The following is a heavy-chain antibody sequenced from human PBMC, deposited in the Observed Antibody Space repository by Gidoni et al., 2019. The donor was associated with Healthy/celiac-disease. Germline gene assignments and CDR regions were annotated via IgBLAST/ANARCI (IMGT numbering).Heavy chain of an antibody. CDR3: ARSASGSSRGPFDY. D-gene: IGHD6-6*01. CDR2: IYYSGST. J-gene: IGHJ4*02. V-gene: IGHV4-39*01. CDR1: GGSLSSSSYY. Sequence: QLQLPESGPGLVKPSETLSLTCTVSGGSLSSSSYYWGWIRQPPGKGLEWIGSIYYSGSTYYNPSLKSRVTIAVDTSKNQFSLKLSSVTAADTAVYYCARSASGSSRGPFDYWGQGTLVTVSS.